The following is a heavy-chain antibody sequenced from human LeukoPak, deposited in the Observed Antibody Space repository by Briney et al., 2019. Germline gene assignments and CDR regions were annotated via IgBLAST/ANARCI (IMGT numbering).Heavy chain of an antibody. CDR2: IYYSGST. CDR1: GGSISSGGYY. V-gene: IGHV4-31*03. Sequence: SETLSLTCTVSGGSISSGGYYWSWIRQHPGKGLEWIGYIYYSGSTYYNPSLKSRVTISVDTSKNQFSLKLSSVTAADTAVYYCAREVFGVVTVYFDLWGRGTLVTVSS. D-gene: IGHD3-3*01. CDR3: AREVFGVVTVYFDL. J-gene: IGHJ2*01.